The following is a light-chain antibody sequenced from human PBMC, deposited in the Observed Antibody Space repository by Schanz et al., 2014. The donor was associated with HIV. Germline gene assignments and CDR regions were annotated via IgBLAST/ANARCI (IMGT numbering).Light chain of an antibody. CDR3: NSYSHSNTYV. Sequence: QSALTQPASVSGSPGQSITISCTGTSSDVGADNSVSWYQQHPGRAPRLLVYDVTYRPSGVSNRFSGSKSGNTASLTISGLQPEDEADYYCNSYSHSNTYVFGSGIKVTVL. CDR2: DVT. CDR1: SSDVGADNS. V-gene: IGLV2-14*03. J-gene: IGLJ1*01.